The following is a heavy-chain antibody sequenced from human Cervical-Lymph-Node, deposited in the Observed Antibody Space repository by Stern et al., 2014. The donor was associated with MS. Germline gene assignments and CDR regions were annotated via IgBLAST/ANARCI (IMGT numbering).Heavy chain of an antibody. J-gene: IGHJ6*02. CDR3: ARVWTTFSVHYYYGMDV. CDR2: ISYDGSDK. Sequence: VQLVECGGGVVQPGRSLRLSCAASGFTLSSYALHWVRQAPGKGLAWVAVISYDGSDKYYANSVKGRFTISRDNSKNTLDLQMNSLRPEDTAVYYCARVWTTFSVHYYYGMDVWGQGTTVTVSS. V-gene: IGHV3-30*01. CDR1: GFTLSSYA. D-gene: IGHD2/OR15-2a*01.